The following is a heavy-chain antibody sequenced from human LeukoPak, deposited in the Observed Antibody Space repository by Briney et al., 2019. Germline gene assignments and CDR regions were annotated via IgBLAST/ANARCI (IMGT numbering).Heavy chain of an antibody. CDR1: GGSFSGYY. V-gene: IGHV4-34*01. CDR2: INHSGST. CDR3: ARGLVVVAATTRYNWFDP. Sequence: SETLSLTCAVYGGSFSGYYWSWIRQPPGKGLEWIGEINHSGSTNYNPSLKSRVTISVDTSKNQFSLKLSSVTAADTAVYYCARGLVVVAATTRYNWFDPWGQGTLVTASS. J-gene: IGHJ5*02. D-gene: IGHD2-15*01.